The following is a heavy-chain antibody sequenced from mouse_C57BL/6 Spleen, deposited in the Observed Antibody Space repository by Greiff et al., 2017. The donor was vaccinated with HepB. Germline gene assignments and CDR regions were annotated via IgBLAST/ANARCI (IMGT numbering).Heavy chain of an antibody. J-gene: IGHJ2*01. CDR1: GYTFTDYY. D-gene: IGHD1-1*01. CDR2: IFPGSGST. CDR3: ARPPYYYGSSYTFFDY. V-gene: IGHV1-75*01. Sequence: QVQLQQSGPELVKPGASVKISCKASGYTFTDYYINWVKQRPGQGLEWIGWIFPGSGSTYYNEKFKGKATLTVAKSSSTAYMLLSSLTSEDSAVYFCARPPYYYGSSYTFFDYWGQGTTLTVSS.